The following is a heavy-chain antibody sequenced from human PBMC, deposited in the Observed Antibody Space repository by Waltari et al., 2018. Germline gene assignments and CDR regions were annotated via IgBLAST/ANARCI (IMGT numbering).Heavy chain of an antibody. J-gene: IGHJ4*02. CDR3: ARSVATAGIFDH. CDR1: GFTFSTYA. Sequence: QVQLVESGGGVVQPGRSLRLSCAASGFTFSTYAMHWVRQAPGKGLEWVEVIWYDGSNKDYADSVKGRFTISRDNSKNTLYLQMNSLRAEDTAVYNCARSVATAGIFDHWGQGTLVTVSS. CDR2: IWYDGSNK. D-gene: IGHD6-13*01. V-gene: IGHV3-33*01.